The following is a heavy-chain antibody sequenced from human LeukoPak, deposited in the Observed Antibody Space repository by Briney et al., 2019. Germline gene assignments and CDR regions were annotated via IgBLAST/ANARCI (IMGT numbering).Heavy chain of an antibody. V-gene: IGHV1-18*01. D-gene: IGHD3-22*01. J-gene: IGHJ4*02. CDR2: ISAYNGNT. CDR3: ARGHYYDSSYPFDY. Sequence: ASVKVSCKASGYTFTSYGISWVRQAPGQGLEWMGWISAYNGNTNYAQKLQGRVTMTADTSMSTAYMELSGLGADDTAVYYCARGHYYDSSYPFDYWGQGTLVTVSS. CDR1: GYTFTSYG.